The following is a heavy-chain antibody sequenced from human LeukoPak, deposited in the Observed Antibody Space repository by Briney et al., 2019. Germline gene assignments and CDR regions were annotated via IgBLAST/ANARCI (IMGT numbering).Heavy chain of an antibody. Sequence: GGSLRLSCAASGFTFSDYWIHWVRQAPGKGLEWVSVIYSGGRTYYADSVKGRFTISRDNSKSTLYLQMNSLRAEDPAVYYCARGDVYFDYWGQGTLVTVSS. V-gene: IGHV3-53*01. J-gene: IGHJ4*02. D-gene: IGHD2-21*02. CDR1: GFTFSDYW. CDR3: ARGDVYFDY. CDR2: IYSGGRT.